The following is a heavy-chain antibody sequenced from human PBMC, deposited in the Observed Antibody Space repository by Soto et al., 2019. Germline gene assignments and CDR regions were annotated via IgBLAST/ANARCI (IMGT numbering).Heavy chain of an antibody. J-gene: IGHJ4*02. CDR3: AKAPSRASSWYKYFDY. D-gene: IGHD6-13*01. CDR2: ISYDGSNK. CDR1: GFTFSSYG. Sequence: QVQLVESGGGVVQPGRSLRLSCAASGFTFSSYGMHWVRQAPGKGLEWVAVISYDGSNKYYADSVKGRFTISRDNSKNTLYLQMNSLRAEDTAVYYCAKAPSRASSWYKYFDYWGQGTLVTVSS. V-gene: IGHV3-30*18.